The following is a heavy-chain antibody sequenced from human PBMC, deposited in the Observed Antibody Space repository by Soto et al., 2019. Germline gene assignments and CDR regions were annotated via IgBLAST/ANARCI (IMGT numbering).Heavy chain of an antibody. CDR2: IYHSGST. D-gene: IGHD3-10*01. Sequence: SETLSLTCAVSGYSISSGYYWGWIRQPPGKGLEWIGSIYHSGSTYYNPSLKSRVTISVDTSKNQFSLKLSSVTAADTAVYYCARALWKRSGLPNWFEPWGQGTLVTGS. J-gene: IGHJ5*02. V-gene: IGHV4-38-2*01. CDR1: GYSISSGYY. CDR3: ARALWKRSGLPNWFEP.